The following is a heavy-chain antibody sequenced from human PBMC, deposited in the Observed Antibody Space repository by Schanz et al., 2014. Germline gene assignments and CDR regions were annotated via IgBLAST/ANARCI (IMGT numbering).Heavy chain of an antibody. V-gene: IGHV1-18*01. D-gene: IGHD4-17*01. CDR2: ISAYTNNT. J-gene: IGHJ4*02. CDR3: ARGYGDSPTDF. Sequence: QVLQVQSGSELKKPGTSVKVSCKASGYTFISYGIKWVRQAPGQGLEWMGWISAYTNNTNYAQKVQGRVTITADRSTSTAYMELSSLRSEDTAVYYCARGYGDSPTDFWGQGTLVTVSS. CDR1: GYTFISYG.